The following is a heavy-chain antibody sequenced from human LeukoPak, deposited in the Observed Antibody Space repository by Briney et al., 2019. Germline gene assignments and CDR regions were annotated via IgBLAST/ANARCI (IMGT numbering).Heavy chain of an antibody. J-gene: IGHJ5*02. CDR1: GGSISGYS. V-gene: IGHV4-59*01. CDR2: ISDTGSA. D-gene: IGHD3-9*01. Sequence: SETLSLTCTVSGGSISGYSWGWIRQTPGKGLEWIAYISDTGSAKDNPSLKSRVSMSVDTSKSQFSLKLSSVTAADTAVYYCARAPQISYYDLSTGDRFYHNWFDPWGQGTLVTVSS. CDR3: ARAPQISYYDLSTGDRFYHNWFDP.